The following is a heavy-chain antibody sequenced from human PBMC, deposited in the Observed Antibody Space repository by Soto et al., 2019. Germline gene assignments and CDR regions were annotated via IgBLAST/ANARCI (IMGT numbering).Heavy chain of an antibody. CDR1: GFTFSSYG. Sequence: LRLSCAASGFTFSSYGMHWVRQAPGKGLEWVAVISYDGSNKYYADSVKGRFTISRDNSKNTLYLQMNSLRAEDTAVYYCAKDQTVNGPYYYYYGMDVWGQGTTVTVSS. CDR3: AKDQTVNGPYYYYYGMDV. D-gene: IGHD3-10*01. CDR2: ISYDGSNK. V-gene: IGHV3-30*18. J-gene: IGHJ6*02.